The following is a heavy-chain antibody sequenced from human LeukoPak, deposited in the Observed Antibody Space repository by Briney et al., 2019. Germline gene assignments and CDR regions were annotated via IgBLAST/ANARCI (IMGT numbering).Heavy chain of an antibody. V-gene: IGHV1-69*17. CDR1: GGTFSSYA. CDR2: IIPIVGIA. J-gene: IGHJ6*02. D-gene: IGHD2-2*02. Sequence: GCSLKVSCKACGGTFSSYAICWVRQAPGQGLEWMGGIIPIVGIANEAQKCRGRVTITADKSTSTAYIELSSLGSEDTAVYYCAKGNNIVVVPAAINRRTDYYYGMDVWGQGTTVTVSS. CDR3: AKGNNIVVVPAAINRRTDYYYGMDV.